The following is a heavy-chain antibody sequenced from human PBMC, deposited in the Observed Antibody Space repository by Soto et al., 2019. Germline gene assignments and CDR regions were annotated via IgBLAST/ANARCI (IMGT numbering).Heavy chain of an antibody. CDR2: FLYNGGT. V-gene: IGHV4-59*08. Sequence: QVQLQESGPGLVKPSETLSLTCTVSGGSTNSYSWSWIRQPPGKGLEWIGVFLYNGGTNYSPFLESRISISVDTSKHQLSLKLSSVTAADTAVYYCARHQAGYCGGDCYSYFDSWGQGTVVTVSS. D-gene: IGHD2-21*02. CDR1: GGSTNSYS. J-gene: IGHJ4*02. CDR3: ARHQAGYCGGDCYSYFDS.